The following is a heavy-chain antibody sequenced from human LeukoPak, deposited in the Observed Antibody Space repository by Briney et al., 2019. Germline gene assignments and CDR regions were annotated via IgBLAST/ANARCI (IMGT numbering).Heavy chain of an antibody. Sequence: GASVKVSCKASGGTFSSYTISWVRQAPGQGLGWMGRIIPILGIANYAQKFQGRVTITADKSTSTAYMELSSLRSEDTAVYYRARGVAGGWVLFDYWGQGTLVTVSS. V-gene: IGHV1-69*02. CDR1: GGTFSSYT. D-gene: IGHD6-19*01. CDR2: IIPILGIA. J-gene: IGHJ4*02. CDR3: ARGVAGGWVLFDY.